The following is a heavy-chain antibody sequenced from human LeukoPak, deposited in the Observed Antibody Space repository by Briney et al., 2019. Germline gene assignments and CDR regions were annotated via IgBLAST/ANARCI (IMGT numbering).Heavy chain of an antibody. CDR2: INHSGST. D-gene: IGHD3-3*01. J-gene: IGHJ4*02. CDR3: ARAQRGLRFFAY. V-gene: IGHV4-34*01. Sequence: SETLSLTCAVYGGSFSGYYWSWIRQPPGKGLEWIGEINHSGSTNYNPSLKSRVTISEDTSKNQFSLKLSSVTAADTAVYYCARAQRGLRFFAYWGQGTLVTVSS. CDR1: GGSFSGYY.